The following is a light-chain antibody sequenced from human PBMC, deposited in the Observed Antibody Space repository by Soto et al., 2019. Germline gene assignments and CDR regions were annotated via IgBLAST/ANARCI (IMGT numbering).Light chain of an antibody. V-gene: IGLV2-14*03. CDR1: NNDVGAYNF. CDR2: DVA. J-gene: IGLJ1*01. CDR3: MSFTSSNTYV. Sequence: QSVLTQPASVSGSPGQSITISCTGNNNDVGAYNFVSWYQHYPDKAPKVVIYDVANRPSGVSYRFSASKSGNTASLTISGLQAEDEADYYCMSFTSSNTYVFGTGTKVTVL.